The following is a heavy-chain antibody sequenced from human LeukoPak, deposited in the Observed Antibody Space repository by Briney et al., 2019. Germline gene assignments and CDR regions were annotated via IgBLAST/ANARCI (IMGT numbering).Heavy chain of an antibody. CDR3: ASLEYSSSSGYYYYYMDV. D-gene: IGHD6-6*01. CDR2: ISSSSSYI. CDR1: GFTFSSYS. V-gene: IGHV3-21*01. J-gene: IGHJ6*03. Sequence: GESLRLSCAASGFTFSSYSMNWVRQAPGKGLEWVSSISSSSSYIYYADSVKGRFTISRDNAKNSLYLQMNSLRAEDTAVYYCASLEYSSSSGYYYYYMDVWGKGTTVTVSS.